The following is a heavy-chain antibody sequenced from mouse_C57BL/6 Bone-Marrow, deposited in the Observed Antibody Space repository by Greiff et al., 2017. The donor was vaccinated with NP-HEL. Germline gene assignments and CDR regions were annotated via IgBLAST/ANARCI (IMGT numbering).Heavy chain of an antibody. D-gene: IGHD1-1*01. V-gene: IGHV14-2*01. CDR1: GFNIKDYY. Sequence: VQLKQSGAELVKPGASVKLSCTASGFNIKDYYMHWVKQRTEQGLEWIGRIDPEAGGTKYAQKFQGKATITADTSSNTAYLQLSSLTSEDTAVYYWAREYGSSYVGNDMDYWGQGTSVTVSS. CDR2: IDPEAGGT. CDR3: AREYGSSYVGNDMDY. J-gene: IGHJ4*01.